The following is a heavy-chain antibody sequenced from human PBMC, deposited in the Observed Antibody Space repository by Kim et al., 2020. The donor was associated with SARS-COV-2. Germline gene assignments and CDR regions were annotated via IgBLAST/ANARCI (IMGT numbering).Heavy chain of an antibody. J-gene: IGHJ6*03. V-gene: IGHV3-49*02. Sequence: YGGTTEYAASVKGRLTIPRDDSKSIAYLQMNSLKTEDTAVYYCAGPYYMDVWGRGTTVTVSS. CDR3: AGPYYMDV. CDR2: YGGTT.